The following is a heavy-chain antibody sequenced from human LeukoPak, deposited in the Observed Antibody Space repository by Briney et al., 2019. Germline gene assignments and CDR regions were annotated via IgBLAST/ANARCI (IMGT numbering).Heavy chain of an antibody. CDR1: GFTFSSYE. Sequence: GGPLRLSCAASGFTFSSYEMNWVRQAPGKGLAWVSYISSSGSTIYYADPVKGRFPISRDNAKNSLYLQMNSLRAEDTAVYYCARRYCSGGSCRNTRSYYYYYGMDVWGKGTTVTVSS. CDR2: ISSSGSTI. V-gene: IGHV3-48*03. CDR3: ARRYCSGGSCRNTRSYYYYYGMDV. J-gene: IGHJ6*04. D-gene: IGHD2-15*01.